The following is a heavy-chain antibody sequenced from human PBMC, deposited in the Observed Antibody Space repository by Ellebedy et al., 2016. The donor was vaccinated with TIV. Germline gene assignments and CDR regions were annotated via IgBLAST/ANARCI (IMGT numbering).Heavy chain of an antibody. CDR1: GYSFTSYW. V-gene: IGHV5-10-1*01. CDR3: ATHVDTAMVTEIYDY. Sequence: GESLKISXKGSGYSFTSYWISWVRQMPGKGLEWMGRIDPSDSYTNYSPSFQGHVTISADKSISTAYLQWSSLKASDTAMYYCATHVDTAMVTEIYDYWGQGTLVTVSS. D-gene: IGHD5-18*01. CDR2: IDPSDSYT. J-gene: IGHJ4*02.